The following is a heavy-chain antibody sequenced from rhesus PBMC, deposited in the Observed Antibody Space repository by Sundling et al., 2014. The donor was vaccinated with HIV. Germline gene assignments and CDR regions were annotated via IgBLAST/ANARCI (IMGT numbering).Heavy chain of an antibody. V-gene: IGHV1-200*01. D-gene: IGHD3-28*01. J-gene: IGHJ2*01. CDR3: SARRIPLQSNYYDSGYPFDL. Sequence: QVRLLQSGAEVKKPGTSVKLSCTASAYSSTRHSINWVRQAPGQVLEWMGGIDPWNENTVYAQKFQDRVTMTRDTSTGTAYMELKSLTSEDTAVYFCSARRIPLQSNYYDSGYPFDLWGPGTPXTISS. CDR2: IDPWNENT. CDR1: AYSSTRHS.